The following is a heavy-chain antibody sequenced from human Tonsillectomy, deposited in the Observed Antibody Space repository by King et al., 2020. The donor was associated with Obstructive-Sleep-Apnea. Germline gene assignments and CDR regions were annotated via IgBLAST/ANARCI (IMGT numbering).Heavy chain of an antibody. CDR2: ISYDGSYK. CDR3: ARAPYDFGANFDY. Sequence: VQLVESGGGVVQPGRSLRLSCAASGLTFSTYAMHWVRQAPGKGLEWVALISYDGSYKYYADSVKGRFTISRDNSKSTLLLQMNSLRAEDTAVYYCARAPYDFGANFDYWGQGTLVTVSS. CDR1: GLTFSTYA. J-gene: IGHJ4*02. D-gene: IGHD3/OR15-3a*01. V-gene: IGHV3-30*04.